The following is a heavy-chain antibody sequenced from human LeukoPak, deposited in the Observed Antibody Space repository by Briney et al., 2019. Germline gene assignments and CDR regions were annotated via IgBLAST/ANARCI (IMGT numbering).Heavy chain of an antibody. CDR3: AKEIVVVITPYDYGMDV. Sequence: GGSLRLSCAASGFTFSSYAMSWVRQAPGKGLEWVSAISGSGGSTYYADSVKGRFTISRDNSKNTLYLQMNSLRAEDTAVYYCAKEIVVVITPYDYGMDVWGQGTTVTVSS. V-gene: IGHV3-23*01. J-gene: IGHJ6*02. CDR1: GFTFSSYA. CDR2: ISGSGGST. D-gene: IGHD3-22*01.